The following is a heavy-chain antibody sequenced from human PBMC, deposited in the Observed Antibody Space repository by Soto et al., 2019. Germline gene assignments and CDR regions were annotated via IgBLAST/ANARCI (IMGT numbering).Heavy chain of an antibody. CDR3: ARVMGSCSYYYYSGMDV. Sequence: ASVKVCCKASGDTFTSYGISWVRQAPGQGLEWMGWISAYNGNTNYAQKLQGRVTMTTDTSTSTDYMELRSLWAEDTAGYYCARVMGSCSYYYYSGMDVWGQGTTVTVSS. CDR1: GDTFTSYG. J-gene: IGHJ6*02. V-gene: IGHV1-18*01. D-gene: IGHD6-19*01. CDR2: ISAYNGNT.